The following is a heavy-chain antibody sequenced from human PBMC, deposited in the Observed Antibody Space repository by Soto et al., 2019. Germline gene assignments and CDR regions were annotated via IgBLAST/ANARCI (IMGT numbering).Heavy chain of an antibody. CDR1: GFTFSSYG. CDR2: IWYDGSNK. Sequence: GGSLRLSCAASGFTFSSYGMHWVRQAPGKGLEWVAVIWYDGSNKYYADSVKGRFTISRDNSKNTLYLQMNSLRAEDTALYYCAREGIVGGVGFDYWGQGTLVTVSS. J-gene: IGHJ4*02. CDR3: AREGIVGGVGFDY. V-gene: IGHV3-33*01. D-gene: IGHD3-22*01.